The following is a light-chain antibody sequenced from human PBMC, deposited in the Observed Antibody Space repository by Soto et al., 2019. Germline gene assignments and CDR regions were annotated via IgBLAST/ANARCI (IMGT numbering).Light chain of an antibody. CDR3: QQYNSYPYT. CDR2: DAS. CDR1: QSISSW. Sequence: DIPMTQSPSTLSASVGDRVTITCRASQSISSWLAWYQQKPGKAPKLLIYDASSLESGVPSRFSGSGSGTDFTLTISSLQPDGFAAFYCQQYNSYPYTFGQGTNLEIK. J-gene: IGKJ2*01. V-gene: IGKV1-5*01.